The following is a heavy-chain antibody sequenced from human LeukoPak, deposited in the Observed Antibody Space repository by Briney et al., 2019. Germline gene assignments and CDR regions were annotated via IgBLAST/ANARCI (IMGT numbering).Heavy chain of an antibody. J-gene: IGHJ4*02. CDR2: IYSGGST. Sequence: GGSLRLSCAASGFTVSSNYMSWVRLAPGKGLEWVSVIYSGGSTYYADSVKGRFTISRDNSKNTLYLQMNSLRAEDTAVYYCARDLSGVRGTDYWGQGTLVTVSS. CDR1: GFTVSSNY. D-gene: IGHD3-10*01. V-gene: IGHV3-66*01. CDR3: ARDLSGVRGTDY.